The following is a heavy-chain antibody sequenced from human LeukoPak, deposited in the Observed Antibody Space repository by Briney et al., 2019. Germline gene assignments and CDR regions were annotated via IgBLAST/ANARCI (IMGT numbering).Heavy chain of an antibody. D-gene: IGHD6-19*01. V-gene: IGHV3-23*01. CDR2: ISGSGDTT. CDR1: GFTFNNYA. CDR3: AKAISSAFYYYGMDV. J-gene: IGHJ6*02. Sequence: PGGSLRLSCAASGFTFNNYAMNWARQAPGKGLEWVSSISGSGDTTYYADSVKGRFTISRDNFKNTLYLQMNYLRAADTAIYYCAKAISSAFYYYGMDVWGQGTTVSVSS.